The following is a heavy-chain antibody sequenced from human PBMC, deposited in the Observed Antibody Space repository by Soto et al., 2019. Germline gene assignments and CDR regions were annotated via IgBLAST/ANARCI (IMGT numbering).Heavy chain of an antibody. D-gene: IGHD3-10*01. CDR2: ISAYNGNT. CDR1: GYTFTSYG. J-gene: IGHJ3*02. Sequence: ASVKVSCKASGYTFTSYGISWVRQAPGQGLEWMGWISAYNGNTNYAQKLQGRVTMTTDTSTSTAYMELRSLRSDDTAVYYCAREVIWFGELSGAFDIWGQGTMVTVSS. V-gene: IGHV1-18*01. CDR3: AREVIWFGELSGAFDI.